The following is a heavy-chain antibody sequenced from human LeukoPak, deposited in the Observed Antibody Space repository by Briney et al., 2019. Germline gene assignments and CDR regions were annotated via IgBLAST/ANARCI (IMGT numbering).Heavy chain of an antibody. Sequence: GGSLRLSCAASGFTFGDYTMHWVRQAPGKGLEWVSLIDWEGVSTYYADSVKGRFTISRDNSENSLYLQMDSLRSEDTALYYCATTYDFWGGYYAGNGYQFYYLDVWGSGTTVTVSS. D-gene: IGHD3-3*01. CDR3: ATTYDFWGGYYAGNGYQFYYLDV. V-gene: IGHV3-43*01. CDR2: IDWEGVST. J-gene: IGHJ6*03. CDR1: GFTFGDYT.